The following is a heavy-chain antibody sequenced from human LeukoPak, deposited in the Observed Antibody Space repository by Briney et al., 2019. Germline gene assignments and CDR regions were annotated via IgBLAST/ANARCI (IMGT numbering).Heavy chain of an antibody. V-gene: IGHV3-7*04. Sequence: IKQDGSEKYYVDSVKGRFTISRDNAKNSLYLQMNSLRAEDTAVYYCARAQRYSSSWYYFDYWGQGTLVTVSA. CDR2: IKQDGSEK. J-gene: IGHJ4*02. D-gene: IGHD6-13*01. CDR3: ARAQRYSSSWYYFDY.